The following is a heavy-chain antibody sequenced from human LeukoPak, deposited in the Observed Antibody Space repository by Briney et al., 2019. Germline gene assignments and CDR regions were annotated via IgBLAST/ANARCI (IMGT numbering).Heavy chain of an antibody. D-gene: IGHD5-24*01. J-gene: IGHJ4*03. CDR2: IDHRGDT. CDR3: ARGATISETGYFDF. CDR1: GGSFSRYY. V-gene: IGHV4-34*01. Sequence: SGTLSLTCAVYGGSFSRYYWSWIRQSPGKGLEWIAEIDHRGDTNYNPSVKSRVTISVDTSKNQFSLRVRSLSAADTAVYYCARGATISETGYFDFWGQGTLVTVSS.